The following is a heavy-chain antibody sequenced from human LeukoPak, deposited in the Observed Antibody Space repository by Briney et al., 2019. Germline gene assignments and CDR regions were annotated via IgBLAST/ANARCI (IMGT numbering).Heavy chain of an antibody. J-gene: IGHJ3*02. CDR2: FDPEDGET. CDR3: ARVVEYYDILTGYSPDAFDI. CDR1: GYTLTELS. D-gene: IGHD3-9*01. Sequence: ASVKVSCKVSGYTLTELSMHWVRQAPGKGLEWMGGFDPEDGETIYAQKFQGRVTMTEDTSTDTAYMELSSLRSEDTAVYYCARVVEYYDILTGYSPDAFDIWGQGTMVTVSS. V-gene: IGHV1-24*01.